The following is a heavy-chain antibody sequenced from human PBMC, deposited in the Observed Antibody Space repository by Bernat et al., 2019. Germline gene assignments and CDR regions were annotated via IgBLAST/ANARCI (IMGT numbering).Heavy chain of an antibody. J-gene: IGHJ6*02. Sequence: EVQLVESGGGLVKPGGSLRLSCAASGFTFSSYSMNWVRQAPWKGLEWVSSISSSSSYIYYADSVKGRFTISRDNAKNSQYLQMNSLRAEDTAVYYCARDLNPYSAANYYYYYGMDVWGQGTTVTVAS. V-gene: IGHV3-21*01. CDR1: GFTFSSYS. D-gene: IGHD2-21*01. CDR2: ISSSSSYI. CDR3: ARDLNPYSAANYYYYYGMDV.